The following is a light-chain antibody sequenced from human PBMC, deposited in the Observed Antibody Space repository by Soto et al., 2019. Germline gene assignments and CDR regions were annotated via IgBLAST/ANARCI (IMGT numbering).Light chain of an antibody. CDR1: QSVSSSY. CDR2: GAS. Sequence: EIVMTQSPATLSVFPGERFTLSCRASQSVSSSYLAWYQQKPGQAPRLLIYGASSRATGIPDRFSGSGSGTEFTLTISSLQSEDFAVYYCQQYSIWRTFGQGTKVDI. CDR3: QQYSIWRT. V-gene: IGKV3D-15*01. J-gene: IGKJ1*01.